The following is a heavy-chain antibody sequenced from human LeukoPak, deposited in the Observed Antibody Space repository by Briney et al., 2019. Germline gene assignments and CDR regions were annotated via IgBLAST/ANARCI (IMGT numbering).Heavy chain of an antibody. CDR1: GGTFSSYA. CDR2: IAPIFGIA. CDR3: ATAGDSQINSASYSNRFDP. V-gene: IGHV1-69*04. J-gene: IGHJ5*02. Sequence: SVKVFCKASGGTFSSYAISWVRQAAGPGLERMGRIAPIFGIANYAQKFQGGVTITTDKSTSPAYMELSSLRSEDTAVYHCATAGDSQINSASYSNRFDPWGQGTLVTVSS. D-gene: IGHD3-10*01.